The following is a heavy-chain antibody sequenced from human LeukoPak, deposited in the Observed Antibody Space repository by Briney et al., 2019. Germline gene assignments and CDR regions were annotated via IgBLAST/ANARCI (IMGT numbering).Heavy chain of an antibody. J-gene: IGHJ4*02. CDR3: ARDSESWTETGPRFDY. D-gene: IGHD3-9*01. CDR2: INQDGSAQ. V-gene: IGHV3-7*01. CDR1: GFSFSGYW. Sequence: GGSLRLSCTASGFSFSGYWMSWVRQAPGKGLEWVANINQDGSAQYYVDSVKGRFTISRDNAKNSLYLQMNSLRVEDTAVYYCARDSESWTETGPRFDYWGQGTLVTVSS.